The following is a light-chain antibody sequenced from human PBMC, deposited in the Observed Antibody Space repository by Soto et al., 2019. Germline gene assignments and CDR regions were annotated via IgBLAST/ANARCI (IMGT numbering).Light chain of an antibody. CDR1: QSLLHSNGYNY. J-gene: IGKJ4*01. CDR3: MQALQAPLT. V-gene: IGKV2-28*01. CDR2: LGS. Sequence: DIVMTQSPLSLPVTPGEPASISCRSSQSLLHSNGYNYLDWYLQKPGQSPQLLIYLGSNRASGVPDRFSGSGSGTDFTRKISRVEAEDVGVYYGMQALQAPLTFGGGTKVEI.